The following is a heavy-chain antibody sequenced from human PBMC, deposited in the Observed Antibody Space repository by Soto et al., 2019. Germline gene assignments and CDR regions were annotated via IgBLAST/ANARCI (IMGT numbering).Heavy chain of an antibody. V-gene: IGHV1-3*01. CDR1: GYSFSIYA. CDR3: AMVIPAAMSESSSGSYFPY. J-gene: IGHJ4*02. CDR2: INAGNGNA. Sequence: QVQLVQSGAEVKEPGASVKVSCKASGYSFSIYAIHWVRQAPGQGLEWMGWINAGNGNAKYSQNFQARVTITRDASATTTYMEVSSLRSEDTAVYFCAMVIPAAMSESSSGSYFPYWGQGTLVTVSS. D-gene: IGHD2-2*01.